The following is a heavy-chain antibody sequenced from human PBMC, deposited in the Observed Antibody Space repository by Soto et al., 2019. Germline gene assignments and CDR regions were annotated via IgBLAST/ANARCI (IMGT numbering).Heavy chain of an antibody. J-gene: IGHJ4*02. CDR1: GFTVSSNY. V-gene: IGHV3-66*01. Sequence: GGSLRLSCAASGFTVSSNYMSWVRQAPGKGLEWVSVIYSGGSTYYADSVKGRFTISRDNSKNTLYLQMNSLRAEDTAVYYCAGAPRTVTPHWVDYWGQGTLVTVSS. CDR2: IYSGGST. CDR3: AGAPRTVTPHWVDY. D-gene: IGHD4-17*01.